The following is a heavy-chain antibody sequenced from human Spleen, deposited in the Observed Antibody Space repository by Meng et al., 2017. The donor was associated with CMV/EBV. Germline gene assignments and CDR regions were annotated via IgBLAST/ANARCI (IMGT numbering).Heavy chain of an antibody. V-gene: IGHV3-23*03. CDR3: AKGSTVTTYYYYYGMDV. D-gene: IGHD4-17*01. CDR1: GFTFSNYA. J-gene: IGHJ6*02. CDR2: IYSGGTST. Sequence: GGSLRLSCAAAGFTFSNYAMSWVRQAPGKGLEWVSVIYSGGTSTYYADSVRGRFTISRDNSKNTLYLQMNSLRAEDTAVYYCAKGSTVTTYYYYYGMDVWGQGTTVTVSS.